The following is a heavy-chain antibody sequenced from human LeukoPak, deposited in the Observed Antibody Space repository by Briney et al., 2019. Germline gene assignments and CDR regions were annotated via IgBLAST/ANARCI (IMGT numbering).Heavy chain of an antibody. D-gene: IGHD5-12*01. CDR2: MNPNSGST. Sequence: GASVKVSCKASGYTFTSYDINWVRQATGQGLGWMGGMNPNSGSTGYAQNFQGRVTITRNTSISTAYMELSGLRSEDTAVYYCARGRSTGYPYYFEYWGQGTLVTVSS. J-gene: IGHJ4*02. CDR3: ARGRSTGYPYYFEY. V-gene: IGHV1-8*03. CDR1: GYTFTSYD.